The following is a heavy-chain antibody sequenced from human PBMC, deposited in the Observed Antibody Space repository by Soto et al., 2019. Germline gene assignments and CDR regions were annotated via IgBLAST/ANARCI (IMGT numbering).Heavy chain of an antibody. CDR3: TREGTPTND. CDR1: GYTFGDYP. J-gene: IGHJ4*02. CDR2: IGRKANGATT. D-gene: IGHD3-10*01. Sequence: GGSLSLSCTGSGYTFGDYPVSWVRQAPGKGLEWVGFIGRKANGATTEYAASVKGRFTISRDDSKSTAYLQMNSLKTEDTAVYYCTREGTPTNDWGQGTLVTVYS. V-gene: IGHV3-49*04.